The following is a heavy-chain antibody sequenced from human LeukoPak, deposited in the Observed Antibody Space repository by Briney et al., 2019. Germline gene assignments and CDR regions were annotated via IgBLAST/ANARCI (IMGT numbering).Heavy chain of an antibody. CDR2: VSSSSSYI. D-gene: IGHD1-26*01. CDR3: ARVVGATLGASDY. V-gene: IGHV3-21*01. J-gene: IGHJ4*02. CDR1: GFTFNSYS. Sequence: GGSQRLSCAASGFTFNSYSMNWVRQAPGKGLEWVSSVSSSSSYIYYADSVKGRFTISRDNAKNSLYLQMNSLRAEDTAVYYCARVVGATLGASDYWGQGTLVTVSS.